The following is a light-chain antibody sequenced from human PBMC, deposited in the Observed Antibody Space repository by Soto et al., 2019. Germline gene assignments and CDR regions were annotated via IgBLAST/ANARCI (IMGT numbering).Light chain of an antibody. V-gene: IGLV2-14*01. CDR1: SSDFGGYNY. J-gene: IGLJ1*01. CDR2: DVS. CDR3: SSYTSSSTYG. Sequence: QSVLTQPASVSGSPGQSITISCTGTSSDFGGYNYVSWYQQHPVKAPKLMIYDVSNRPSGVSNRFSGSMSGNTASLTISGLQAEDEADYYCSSYTSSSTYGFGTGTKVTVL.